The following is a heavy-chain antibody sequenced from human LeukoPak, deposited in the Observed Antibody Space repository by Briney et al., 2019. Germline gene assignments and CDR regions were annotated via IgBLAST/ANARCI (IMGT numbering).Heavy chain of an antibody. J-gene: IGHJ4*02. CDR3: AREFFGADYFDF. V-gene: IGHV3-7*05. Sequence: GGSLRLSCAASGFTFSRDWMNWVRQAPGKGLEWVANIKQDGSEKYYVGSVKSRFTISRDNARNSLYLQMSSLRAEDTAVYYCAREFFGADYFDFWGQGTLVTVSS. CDR2: IKQDGSEK. CDR1: GFTFSRDW. D-gene: IGHD3-3*01.